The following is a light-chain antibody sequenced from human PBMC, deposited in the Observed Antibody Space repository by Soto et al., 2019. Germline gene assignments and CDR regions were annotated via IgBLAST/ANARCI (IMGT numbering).Light chain of an antibody. J-gene: IGKJ1*01. CDR3: QQYNNWPPT. V-gene: IGKV3-15*01. CDR1: QSVSSN. Sequence: EMVMTQSPATLSVSPGERATLSCRASQSVSSNLAWYQQRPGQAPRLLIYGASTRATGIPARFSGSGSGTEFTLTISSLQSEDFAVYYCQQYNNWPPTFGQGTKVDIK. CDR2: GAS.